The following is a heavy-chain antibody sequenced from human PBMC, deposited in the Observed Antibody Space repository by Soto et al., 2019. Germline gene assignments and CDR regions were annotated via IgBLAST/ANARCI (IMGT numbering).Heavy chain of an antibody. Sequence: GGSLRLSCAASGFTFSSYDMHWVRQARGKGLEWVSAIGTAGDTYYPGSVKGRFTISRENAKNSLYLQMNSLRAGDTAVYYCARGGYGDSYYYYGMDVWGQGTTVTVSS. D-gene: IGHD4-17*01. CDR1: GFTFSSYD. CDR3: ARGGYGDSYYYYGMDV. CDR2: IGTAGDT. V-gene: IGHV3-13*01. J-gene: IGHJ6*02.